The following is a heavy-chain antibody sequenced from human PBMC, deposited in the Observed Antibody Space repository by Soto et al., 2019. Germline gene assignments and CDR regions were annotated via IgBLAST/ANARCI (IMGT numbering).Heavy chain of an antibody. D-gene: IGHD3-22*01. V-gene: IGHV1-46*01. CDR2: INPSGGST. Sequence: ASVKVSCKASGYTFTSYYMHWVRQAPGQGLEWMGIINPSGGSTSYAQKFQGRVTMTRDTSTSTVYMELSSLRSEDTAVYYCARNYYDSSGYYVNSYGMDVWGQGTTVTAP. CDR1: GYTFTSYY. CDR3: ARNYYDSSGYYVNSYGMDV. J-gene: IGHJ6*02.